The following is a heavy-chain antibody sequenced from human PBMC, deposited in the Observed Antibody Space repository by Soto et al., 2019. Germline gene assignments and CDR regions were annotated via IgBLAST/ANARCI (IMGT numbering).Heavy chain of an antibody. CDR3: ARSIAVAGLDY. J-gene: IGHJ4*02. V-gene: IGHV3-30-3*01. D-gene: IGHD6-19*01. CDR2: ISNDGSKR. Sequence: GGSLRLSCATSGFSFSTYAIHWVRQAPGKGLDWVAVISNDGSKRYYAQSVKGRFTISRDNSNNTVDLQMNSLRAEDTALYYCARSIAVAGLDYWGPGTLVTSPQ. CDR1: GFSFSTYA.